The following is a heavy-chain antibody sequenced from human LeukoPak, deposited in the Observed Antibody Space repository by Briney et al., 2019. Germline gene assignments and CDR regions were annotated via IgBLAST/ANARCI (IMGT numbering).Heavy chain of an antibody. CDR1: GCSISSSSYY. Sequence: SETLSLTCTVSGCSISSSSYYWGWIRQPPGKGLEWIGSIYYTANTYYNSSLKSRVTISVDTSKNQFSLKLSSVTAADSAVYYCARRDHYDSSGYFDYWGQGTLVTVSS. D-gene: IGHD3-22*01. CDR2: IYYTANT. V-gene: IGHV4-39*01. J-gene: IGHJ4*02. CDR3: ARRDHYDSSGYFDY.